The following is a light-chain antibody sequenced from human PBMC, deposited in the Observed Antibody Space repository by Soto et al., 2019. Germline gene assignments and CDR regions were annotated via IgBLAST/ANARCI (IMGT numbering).Light chain of an antibody. V-gene: IGKV1-39*01. Sequence: DIQMTQSPSSLSTSVGDRVTITCRASQYINNYLNWYQQKPGKAPKLLIFAAYNLQSGVPSRFSGSGSGTDFTLTISSLQPEDFATYYCQKYNSVPLTFGGGTKVEIK. CDR1: QYINNY. CDR2: AAY. CDR3: QKYNSVPLT. J-gene: IGKJ4*01.